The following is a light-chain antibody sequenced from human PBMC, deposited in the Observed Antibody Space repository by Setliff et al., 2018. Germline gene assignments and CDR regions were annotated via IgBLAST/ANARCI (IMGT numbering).Light chain of an antibody. CDR2: DVN. Sequence: QSVLTQPASVSGSPGQSITIACTGLSTDVGDYNFVSWYQQHPGKAPKLIISDVNNRPSGVSHRFSGSKSGNAASLTISDLQVEDEADYYCSTNTGSTTLVLFGGGTKVTV. CDR1: STDVGDYNF. J-gene: IGLJ2*01. V-gene: IGLV2-14*03. CDR3: STNTGSTTLVL.